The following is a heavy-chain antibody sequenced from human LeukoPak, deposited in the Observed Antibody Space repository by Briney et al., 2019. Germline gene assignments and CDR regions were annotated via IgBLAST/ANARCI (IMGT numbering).Heavy chain of an antibody. CDR1: GGSISSYF. CDR2: IYSSGNT. J-gene: IGHJ4*02. D-gene: IGHD4-11*01. CDR3: ARERITTLPDY. Sequence: PSKTLSLTCIVSGGSISSYFWSWIRQPAGKGLEWIGRIYSSGNTNYNPSLKSRVTMSLDTSKNQFSLRLSSVTAADTAVYYCARERITTLPDYWGQGTLVTVSS. V-gene: IGHV4-4*07.